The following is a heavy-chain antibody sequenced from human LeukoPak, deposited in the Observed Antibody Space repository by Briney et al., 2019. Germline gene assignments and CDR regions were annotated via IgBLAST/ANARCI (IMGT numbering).Heavy chain of an antibody. V-gene: IGHV5-51*01. CDR2: IYPGDSDT. J-gene: IGHJ6*02. CDR1: AYSCTSYS. D-gene: IGHD5-18*01. CDR3: ARRGYSYGSYYYHDMRV. Sequence: GESLKTSCKGSAYSCTSYSVGCVRQMPGKGLEWMGIIYPGDSDTRYSPSFQGQVTISADKSISTAYLQWSSLKASDTAMYYCARRGYSYGSYYYHDMRVWGQGTTVTVSS.